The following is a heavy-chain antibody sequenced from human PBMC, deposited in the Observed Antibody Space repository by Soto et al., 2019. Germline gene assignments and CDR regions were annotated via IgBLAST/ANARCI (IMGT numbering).Heavy chain of an antibody. Sequence: GESLKISCQGSGYSFTRNWIAWVRQMPGKGLEWMGIIYPGDSDTRYSPSFQGQVTISADKSINTAYLQWSSLKASDTAMYYCARHSGTAESDSHWGQGTLVTVSS. J-gene: IGHJ1*01. CDR2: IYPGDSDT. CDR1: GYSFTRNW. V-gene: IGHV5-51*01. CDR3: ARHSGTAESDSH. D-gene: IGHD6-13*01.